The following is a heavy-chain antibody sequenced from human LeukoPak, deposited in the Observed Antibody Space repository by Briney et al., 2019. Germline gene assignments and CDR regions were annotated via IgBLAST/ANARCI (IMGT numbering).Heavy chain of an antibody. CDR1: GFTFSSYA. Sequence: GGSLRLSCAASGFTFSSYAMHWVRQAPGKGLEWVAVISYDGSNKYYADSVKGRFTISRDNSKNTLYLQMNSLRAEDTAVYYCARDPRKVPDYFDYWGQGTLVTVSS. CDR3: ARDPRKVPDYFDY. J-gene: IGHJ4*02. D-gene: IGHD2-2*01. CDR2: ISYDGSNK. V-gene: IGHV3-30-3*01.